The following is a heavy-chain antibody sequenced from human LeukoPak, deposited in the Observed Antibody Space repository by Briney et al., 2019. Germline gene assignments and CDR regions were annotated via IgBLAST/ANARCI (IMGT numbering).Heavy chain of an antibody. J-gene: IGHJ4*02. Sequence: GGSLRLSCAASGFTFSSYGMHWVRQAPGKGLEWVAFIRYDGSNKYYADSVKGRFTISRDNSKNTLYLQMNSLRAEDTAVYYCAGGSSCYDLWSGLKDCSFDYWGQGTLVTVSS. CDR3: AGGSSCYDLWSGLKDCSFDY. CDR1: GFTFSSYG. CDR2: IRYDGSNK. D-gene: IGHD3-3*01. V-gene: IGHV3-30*02.